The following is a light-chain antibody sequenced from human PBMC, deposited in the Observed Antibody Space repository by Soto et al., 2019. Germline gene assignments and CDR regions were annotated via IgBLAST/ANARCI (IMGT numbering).Light chain of an antibody. CDR2: GAS. Sequence: IQMTQSPSSLSASVGDRVTITCRASQGINNYLAWFQVKPGKAPKSLIYGASSLHSGVPSKFSGSGSGTDFTLTIDSLQPEDFATYFCQQYNTYPITFGQGTRLE. CDR1: QGINNY. J-gene: IGKJ5*01. CDR3: QQYNTYPIT. V-gene: IGKV1-16*02.